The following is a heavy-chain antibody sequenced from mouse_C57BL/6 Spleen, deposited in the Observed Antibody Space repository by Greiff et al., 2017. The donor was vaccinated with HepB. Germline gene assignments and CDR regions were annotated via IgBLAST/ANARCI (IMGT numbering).Heavy chain of an antibody. D-gene: IGHD1-1*01. CDR2: ISYSGST. Sequence: VQLQQSGPGMVKPSQSLSLTCTVTGYSITSGYDWHWIRHFPGNKLEWMGYISYSGSTNYNPSLKSRISITHDTSKNHFFLKLNSVTTEDTATYYCARENYYYGSRMFAYWGQGTLVTVSA. CDR3: ARENYYYGSRMFAY. J-gene: IGHJ3*01. V-gene: IGHV3-1*01. CDR1: GYSITSGYD.